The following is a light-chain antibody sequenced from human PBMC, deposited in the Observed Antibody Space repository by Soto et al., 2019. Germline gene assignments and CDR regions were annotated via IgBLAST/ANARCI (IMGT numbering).Light chain of an antibody. CDR2: GAS. J-gene: IGKJ2*01. CDR1: QSVSSRY. V-gene: IGKV3-20*01. Sequence: EIVLTQSRCSLSLSPGERAIISCRASQSVSSRYLAWYQQRPGQAPRLLIYGASNRATGIPDRFSGSGSGTDFTLTISRLEPEDFAVYFCQQYNNSPEYTFGQGTKLEIK. CDR3: QQYNNSPEYT.